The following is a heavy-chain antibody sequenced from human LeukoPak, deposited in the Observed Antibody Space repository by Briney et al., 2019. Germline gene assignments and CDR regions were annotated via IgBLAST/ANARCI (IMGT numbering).Heavy chain of an antibody. CDR3: AREVTDLYYYYGMDV. CDR1: GYTFTSYG. D-gene: IGHD2-21*02. J-gene: IGHJ6*02. V-gene: IGHV1-18*01. CDR2: ISAYNGNT. Sequence: GASVKVSCKASGYTFTSYGISWVQQAPGQGLEWMGWISAYNGNTNYAQKLQGRVTMTTDTSTSTAYMELRSLRSDDTAVYYCAREVTDLYYYYGMDVWGQGTTVTVSS.